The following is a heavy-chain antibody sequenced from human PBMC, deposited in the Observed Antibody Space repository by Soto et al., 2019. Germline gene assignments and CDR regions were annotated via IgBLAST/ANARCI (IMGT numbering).Heavy chain of an antibody. J-gene: IGHJ6*03. V-gene: IGHV1-69*04. CDR3: ARDKGSIYYYYMDV. Sequence: SVKVSCKASGGTFSSYTISWVRQAPGQGLEWMGRIIPILGIANYAQKFQGRVTITADKSTSTAYMELSSLRSEDTAVHYCARDKGSIYYYYMDVWGKGTTVTVSS. CDR1: GGTFSSYT. CDR2: IIPILGIA.